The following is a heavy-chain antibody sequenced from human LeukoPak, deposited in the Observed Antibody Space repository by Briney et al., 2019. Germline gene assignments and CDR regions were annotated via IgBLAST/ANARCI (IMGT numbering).Heavy chain of an antibody. CDR1: GRSIRSGDGY. Sequence: SQTLSLTCTVSGRSIRSGDGYWSWIPRPAGKGLEWIGRIFTSGSTNYNPSLKRRVTISLDTSKNQFSLKLSSVTAAHTAVYYCARGASRLNWSDPWGQGTLVTVSS. CDR3: ARGASRLNWSDP. J-gene: IGHJ5*02. V-gene: IGHV4-61*02. CDR2: IFTSGST.